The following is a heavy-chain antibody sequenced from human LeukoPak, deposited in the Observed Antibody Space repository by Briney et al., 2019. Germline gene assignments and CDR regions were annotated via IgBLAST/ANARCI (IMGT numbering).Heavy chain of an antibody. CDR3: ANSLPTVTTH. V-gene: IGHV3-21*01. Sequence: GGSLRLSCAASGFTLSSYSMNWVRQAPGKGLEWVSSISSSSGYMYYADSVKGRFTISRDNAKNSLYLQMNSLRAEDTAMYFCANSLPTVTTHWGRGTLVTVSS. D-gene: IGHD4-11*01. CDR1: GFTLSSYS. CDR2: ISSSSGYM. J-gene: IGHJ4*02.